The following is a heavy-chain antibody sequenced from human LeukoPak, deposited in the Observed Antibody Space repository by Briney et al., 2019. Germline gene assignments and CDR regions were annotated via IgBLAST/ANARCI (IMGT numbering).Heavy chain of an antibody. V-gene: IGHV3-7*01. D-gene: IGHD2-2*01. Sequence: GGSLTLSCAASGFTFSSYWMTWVRQAPGKGLEWVTNIKQDGSEKYYVDSVKGRFTISRDHAKNSLYVEMNSLRAEDTAVYYCVRGLYSTSGHWGQGTLVTVSS. J-gene: IGHJ4*02. CDR3: VRGLYSTSGH. CDR2: IKQDGSEK. CDR1: GFTFSSYW.